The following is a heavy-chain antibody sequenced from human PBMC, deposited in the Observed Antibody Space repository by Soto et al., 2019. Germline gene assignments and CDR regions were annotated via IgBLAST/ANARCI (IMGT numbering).Heavy chain of an antibody. CDR2: ISYDGSNK. CDR3: ARALDYYYYYGMDV. J-gene: IGHJ6*02. CDR1: GFTFSSYA. Sequence: ESGGGVVQPGRSLRLSCAASGFTFSSYAMHWVRQAPGKGLEWVAVISYDGSNKYYADSVKGRFTISRDNSKNTLYLQMNSLRAEDTAVYYCARALDYYYYYGMDVWGQGTTVTVSS. V-gene: IGHV3-30-3*01.